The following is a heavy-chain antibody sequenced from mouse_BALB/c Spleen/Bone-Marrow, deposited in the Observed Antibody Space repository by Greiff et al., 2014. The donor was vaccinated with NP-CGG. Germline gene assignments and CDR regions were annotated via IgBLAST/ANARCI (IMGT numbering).Heavy chain of an antibody. CDR1: GYAFTDYL. J-gene: IGHJ2*01. Sequence: ESGAELVRPGTSVKVSCKASGYAFTDYLMEWLKQRPGQGLEWIGVINPGSGSTNYNEKFKDKATLTADKSSSTAYMQLSSLTSDDSAVYFCARYDDYFDYWGQGTILTVSS. D-gene: IGHD2-3*01. CDR3: ARYDDYFDY. CDR2: INPGSGST. V-gene: IGHV1-54*01.